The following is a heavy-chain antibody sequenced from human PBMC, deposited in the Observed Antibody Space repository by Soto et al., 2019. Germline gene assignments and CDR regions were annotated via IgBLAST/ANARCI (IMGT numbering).Heavy chain of an antibody. J-gene: IGHJ6*02. CDR2: IYYSGST. CDR3: ARGREQYYYGSGSLFYGMDV. D-gene: IGHD3-10*01. Sequence: QVQLQESGPGLVKPSQTLSLTCTVSGGSISSGDYYWSWIRQPPGKGLEWIGYIYYSGSTYYNPSLKSRVTISVDTSKNQFSLKLSSVTAADTAVYYCARGREQYYYGSGSLFYGMDVWGQGTTVTVSS. CDR1: GGSISSGDYY. V-gene: IGHV4-30-4*01.